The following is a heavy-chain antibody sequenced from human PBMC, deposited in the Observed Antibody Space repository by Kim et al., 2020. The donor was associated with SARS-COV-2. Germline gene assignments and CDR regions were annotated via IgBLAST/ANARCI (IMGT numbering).Heavy chain of an antibody. D-gene: IGHD2-15*01. CDR3: AMYPDDVVVVVAALRWWFYP. Sequence: ASVKVSCKASGYTFTGYYMHWVRQAPGQGLEWMGWINPNSGGTNYAQKFQGRVTMTRDTSISTAYMELSSLRSDDTAVYYCAMYPDDVVVVVAALRWWFYPCGEGTLGTVSS. CDR1: GYTFTGYY. CDR2: INPNSGGT. J-gene: IGHJ5*02. V-gene: IGHV1-2*02.